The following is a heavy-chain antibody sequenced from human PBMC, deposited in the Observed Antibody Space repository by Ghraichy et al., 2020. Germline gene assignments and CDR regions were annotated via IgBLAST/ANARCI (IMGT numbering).Heavy chain of an antibody. CDR3: ARQVEGYYYGSGKFDP. V-gene: IGHV4-59*08. J-gene: IGHJ5*02. Sequence: SETLSRTCTVSGGSISSYYWSWIRQPPGKGLEWIGYIYYSGSTNYNPSLKSRVTISVDTSKNQFSLKLSSVTAADTAVYYCARQVEGYYYGSGKFDPWGQGTLVTVSS. CDR2: IYYSGST. D-gene: IGHD3-10*01. CDR1: GGSISSYY.